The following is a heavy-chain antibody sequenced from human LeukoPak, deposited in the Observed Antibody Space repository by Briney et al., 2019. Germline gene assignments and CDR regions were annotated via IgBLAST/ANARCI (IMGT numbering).Heavy chain of an antibody. J-gene: IGHJ3*02. CDR1: GFTFSSYG. CDR3: ARAKDSSRRDGFDI. V-gene: IGHV3-33*01. CDR2: IWYDGSNK. D-gene: IGHD3-22*01. Sequence: QPGRSLRLSCAASGFTFSSYGMHWVRQAPGKGLEWVTVIWYDGSNKYYADSVKGRFTISRDNSKNTLYLQMNSLRAEDTAVYYCARAKDSSRRDGFDIWGQGTMVTVSS.